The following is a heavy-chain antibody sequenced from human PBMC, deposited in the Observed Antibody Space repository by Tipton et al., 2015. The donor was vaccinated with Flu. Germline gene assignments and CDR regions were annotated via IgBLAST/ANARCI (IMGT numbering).Heavy chain of an antibody. V-gene: IGHV4-59*01. D-gene: IGHD1-26*01. CDR2: IHYRGST. J-gene: IGHJ6*02. Sequence: TLSLTCTVSGGSINNYSWNWIRQPPGKGLEWIGSIHYRGSTNYNPSLKSRVTISVDTSKNQFSLKLNSVTAADTAVYYCAREGGSRALYYYAMDVWGQGTTVTVSS. CDR3: AREGGSRALYYYAMDV. CDR1: GGSINNYS.